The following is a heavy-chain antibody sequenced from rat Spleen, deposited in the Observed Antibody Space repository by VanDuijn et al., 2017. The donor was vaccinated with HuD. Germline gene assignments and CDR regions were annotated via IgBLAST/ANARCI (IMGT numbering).Heavy chain of an antibody. CDR2: ISPSG. CDR3: TRSAAMSRGYVMDV. CDR1: GFTFSNYG. Sequence: EVQLVESDGALVQPGRSLKLSCAASGFTFSNYGMHWIRQAPTKGLEWVASISPSGDSVKGRFTVSRDNAKSTLYLQMNSLRSEDTATYYCTRSAAMSRGYVMDVWGQGASVTVSS. D-gene: IGHD1-2*01. V-gene: IGHV5-19*01. J-gene: IGHJ4*01.